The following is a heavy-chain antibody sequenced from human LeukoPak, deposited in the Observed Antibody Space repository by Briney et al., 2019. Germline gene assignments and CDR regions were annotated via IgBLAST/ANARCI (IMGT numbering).Heavy chain of an antibody. V-gene: IGHV3-23*01. CDR1: GFTFSSYA. CDR2: ISGSGGST. Sequence: GGSLRLSCAASGFTFSSYAMSWVRQAPGKGLEWVSAISGSGGSTYYADSVKGRFIISRDNSKNTFYLQMGSLRADDTAMYYCAKGKVNHLGGLDYWGQGALVTVSS. J-gene: IGHJ4*02. D-gene: IGHD1-14*01. CDR3: AKGKVNHLGGLDY.